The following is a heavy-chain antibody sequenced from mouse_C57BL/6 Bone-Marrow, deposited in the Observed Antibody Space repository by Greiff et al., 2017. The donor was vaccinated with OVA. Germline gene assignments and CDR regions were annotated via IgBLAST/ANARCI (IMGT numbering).Heavy chain of an antibody. J-gene: IGHJ2*01. D-gene: IGHD1-1*01. Sequence: QVQLKESGAELVRPGASVTLSCKASGYTFTDYEMHWVKQTPVHGLEWIGAIDPETGGTAYNQKFKGKAILTADKSSSTAYMELRSLTSEDSAVYYCTRDYGSSLDYWGQGTTRTVSS. CDR2: IDPETGGT. CDR1: GYTFTDYE. CDR3: TRDYGSSLDY. V-gene: IGHV1-15*01.